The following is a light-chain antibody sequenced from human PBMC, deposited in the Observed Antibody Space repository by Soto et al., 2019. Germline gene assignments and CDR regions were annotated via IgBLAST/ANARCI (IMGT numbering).Light chain of an antibody. Sequence: EIVMTQSPATLSVSPGERATLSCRASQSVSSNLAWYQQKPGQAPRLLIYGASTRATGMPARFSGSGSGTEFTHTISSLQSEDFAVYYCQQYNNWLLFTFGPGTKVDIK. V-gene: IGKV3-15*01. CDR2: GAS. CDR3: QQYNNWLLFT. J-gene: IGKJ3*01. CDR1: QSVSSN.